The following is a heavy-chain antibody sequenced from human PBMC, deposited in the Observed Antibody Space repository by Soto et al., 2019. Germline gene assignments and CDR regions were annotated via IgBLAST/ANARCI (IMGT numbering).Heavy chain of an antibody. J-gene: IGHJ4*02. Sequence: EVQLVESGGALVNPGGSLRLSCAASGFSFSKGWMSWVRQAPGRGLEWIGRIKSKGDGGTTDYAAPVKDRFTISRDDSRNALFLQMNSLKAEDTAMYYCTTDRAIAIHPLFDWWGQGTLVTVSS. CDR1: GFSFSKGW. CDR2: IKSKGDGGTT. D-gene: IGHD6-13*01. CDR3: TTDRAIAIHPLFDW. V-gene: IGHV3-15*02.